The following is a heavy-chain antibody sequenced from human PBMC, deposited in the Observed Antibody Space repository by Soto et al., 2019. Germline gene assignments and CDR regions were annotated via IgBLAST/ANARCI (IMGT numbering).Heavy chain of an antibody. CDR2: ISAHNGNT. CDR1: GYDFTTYD. CDR3: ARGRYGDY. Sequence: QVHLVQSGAEVKKPGASVKVSLKSSGYDFTTYDITWVREAPGQGVEWMAWISAHNGNTDYAQKLQGRVTVTRDTSTSTAYMELRCLRSDDTAVYYCARGRYGDYWGQGALVTVSS. D-gene: IGHD1-1*01. J-gene: IGHJ4*02. V-gene: IGHV1-18*01.